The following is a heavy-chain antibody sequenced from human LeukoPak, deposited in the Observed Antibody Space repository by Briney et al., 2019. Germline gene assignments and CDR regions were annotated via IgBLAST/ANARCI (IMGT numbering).Heavy chain of an antibody. CDR3: AKDQVSLVRGVLTDY. CDR1: GFTFSSYA. J-gene: IGHJ4*02. V-gene: IGHV3-23*01. D-gene: IGHD3-10*01. CDR2: ISAGGGST. Sequence: HPGGSLRLSCAASGFTFSSYAMSWVRQTPGKGLEWVSSISAGGGSTYYADSVEGRFTISRDNSKNTLYLQMNSLRAEDTALYYCAKDQVSLVRGVLTDYWGQGTLVTVSS.